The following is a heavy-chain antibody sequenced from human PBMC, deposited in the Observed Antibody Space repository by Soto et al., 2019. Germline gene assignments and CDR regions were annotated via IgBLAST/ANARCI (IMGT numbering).Heavy chain of an antibody. V-gene: IGHV4-39*01. D-gene: IGHD4-17*01. J-gene: IGHJ4*02. CDR3: ASSYGDYVSY. CDR2: ISYSGST. CDR1: DGSISSSSYY. Sequence: QLQLQESGPGLVKPSETLSLTCTVSDGSISSSSYYWGWIRQPPGKGLEWIGSISYSGSTYYNPSLKSRATIAVDTSKNQFSLTLSSVTAADTAVYYCASSYGDYVSYWGQGTLVTVSS.